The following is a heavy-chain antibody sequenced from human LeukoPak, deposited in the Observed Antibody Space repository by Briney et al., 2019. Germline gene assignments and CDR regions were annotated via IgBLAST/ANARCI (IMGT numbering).Heavy chain of an antibody. CDR1: GGSISSYY. D-gene: IGHD6-13*01. CDR2: IYYSGST. V-gene: IGHV4-59*01. CDR3: ARDRYSSSWYDAFDI. J-gene: IGHJ3*02. Sequence: PPETLSLTCTVSGGSISSYYWSWIRQPPGKGLEWIGYIYYSGSTNYNPSLKSRVTISVDTSKNQFSLKLSSVAAADTAVYYCARDRYSSSWYDAFDIWGQGTTVTVSS.